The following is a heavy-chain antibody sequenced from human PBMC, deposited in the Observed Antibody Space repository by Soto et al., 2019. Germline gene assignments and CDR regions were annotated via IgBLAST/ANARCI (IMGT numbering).Heavy chain of an antibody. CDR2: ISYDGGNK. Sequence: QVQLVESGGGVVQPGRSLRLSCAASGFTFSSYAMHWVRQAPGKGLEWVAVISYDGGNKYYADSVKGRFTIARDNSKNTLYLQMNSLRAEDTAVYYCATPYSSSPFGQSSYFDYWGQGTLVTVSS. V-gene: IGHV3-30-3*01. CDR1: GFTFSSYA. D-gene: IGHD6-6*01. J-gene: IGHJ4*02. CDR3: ATPYSSSPFGQSSYFDY.